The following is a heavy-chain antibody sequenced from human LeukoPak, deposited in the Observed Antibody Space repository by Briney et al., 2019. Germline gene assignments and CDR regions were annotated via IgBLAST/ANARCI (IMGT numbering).Heavy chain of an antibody. D-gene: IGHD4-17*01. V-gene: IGHV2-70*04. CDR3: ARLYGDFYFDY. Sequence: SGPALVKPTQTLTLTCTFSGFSLTTSGIRVSWIRQPPGKALEWLAHIDWDDDKFYSTSLKTRLTLSKDTSKNQVVLTMTNMDPVDTATYYCARLYGDFYFDYWGQGTLVTVSS. CDR1: GFSLTTSGIR. CDR2: IDWDDDK. J-gene: IGHJ4*02.